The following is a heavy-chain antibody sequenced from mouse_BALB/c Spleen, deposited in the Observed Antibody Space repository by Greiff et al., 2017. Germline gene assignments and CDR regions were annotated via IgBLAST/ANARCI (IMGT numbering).Heavy chain of an antibody. J-gene: IGHJ4*01. D-gene: IGHD3-1*01. CDR1: GFTFSSYG. V-gene: IGHV5-6*01. CDR3: SRNVGLYYAMDY. Sequence: EVKVVESGGDLVKPGGSLKLSCAASGFTFSSYGMSWVRQTPDKRLEWVATISSGGSYTYYPDSVKGRFTISRDNAKNTLYLQMSSLKSEDTAMYYCSRNVGLYYAMDYWGQGTSVTVSS. CDR2: ISSGGSYT.